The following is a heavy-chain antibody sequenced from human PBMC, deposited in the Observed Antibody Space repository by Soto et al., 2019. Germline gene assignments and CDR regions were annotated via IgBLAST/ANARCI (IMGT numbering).Heavy chain of an antibody. J-gene: IGHJ6*03. V-gene: IGHV3-11*01. D-gene: IGHD2-15*01. CDR3: ASGVAASHFYYYYMDV. CDR2: ISGSGSTI. Sequence: PWGSLRLSCAASGFTFSDYYMSWIRQAPGKGLEWVSYISGSGSTIYYADSVKGRFTISRDNAKNSLHLQMNSLRAEDTAVYYCASGVAASHFYYYYMDVWGKGTTVPVSS. CDR1: GFTFSDYY.